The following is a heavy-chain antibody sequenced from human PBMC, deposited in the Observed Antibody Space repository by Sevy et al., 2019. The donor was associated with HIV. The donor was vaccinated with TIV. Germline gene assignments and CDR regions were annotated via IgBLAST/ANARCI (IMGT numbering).Heavy chain of an antibody. CDR2: IGGSGGST. CDR3: AKGPEDSNGHY. D-gene: IGHD2-15*01. V-gene: IGHV3-23*01. Sequence: GGSLRLSCAASGFTLRSYAMSWVRQAPGKGLEWVSGIGGSGGSTYYADSVKGRFTISRDNSKNTLYLQMNSLRAEDTAVYYCAKGPEDSNGHYWGQGTLVTVSS. J-gene: IGHJ4*02. CDR1: GFTLRSYA.